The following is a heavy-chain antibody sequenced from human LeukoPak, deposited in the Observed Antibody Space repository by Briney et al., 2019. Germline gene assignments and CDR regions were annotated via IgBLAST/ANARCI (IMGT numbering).Heavy chain of an antibody. CDR1: GGSISSSSYH. CDR3: ARRYFDWLNWFDP. V-gene: IGHV4-39*01. CDR2: IYYSGST. J-gene: IGHJ5*02. Sequence: PSETLSLTCTVSGGSISSSSYHWGWIRQPPGKGLEWIGSIYYSGSTYCNPSLKSRVTISVDTSKNQFSLKLSSVTAADTAVYYCARRYFDWLNWFDPRGQGTLVTVSS. D-gene: IGHD3-9*01.